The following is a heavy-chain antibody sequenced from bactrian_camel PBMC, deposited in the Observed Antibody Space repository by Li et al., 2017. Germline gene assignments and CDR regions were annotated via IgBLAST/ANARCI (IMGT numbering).Heavy chain of an antibody. Sequence: QLVESGGGSVQAGGSLRLSCATQSYNYDNRCIAWFRQAPGKEREGVAGIFFSGSAWFADSVKGQFTISRDNAKKTVSLQPNNLKPDDTAVYYCATAGLARVVAGKPQLTPADYGYWGQGTQVTVS. J-gene: IGHJ6*01. CDR2: IFFSGSA. D-gene: IGHD6*01. CDR1: SYNYDNRC. CDR3: ATAGLARVVAGKPQLTPADYGY. V-gene: IGHV3S63*01.